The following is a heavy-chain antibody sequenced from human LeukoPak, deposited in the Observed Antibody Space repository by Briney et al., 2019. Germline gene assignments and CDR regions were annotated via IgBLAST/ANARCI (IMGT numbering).Heavy chain of an antibody. V-gene: IGHV3-48*03. Sequence: GGSLRLSCTASGFNFSNYEMNWVRQAPGKGLEWVSYISSSGRNIYYADSVKGRFTISRDNAKNSLYLEMNSLTAEDTAVYYCARTPDYSNNSDYWGQGTLVIVSS. D-gene: IGHD4-11*01. CDR3: ARTPDYSNNSDY. CDR1: GFNFSNYE. J-gene: IGHJ4*02. CDR2: ISSSGRNI.